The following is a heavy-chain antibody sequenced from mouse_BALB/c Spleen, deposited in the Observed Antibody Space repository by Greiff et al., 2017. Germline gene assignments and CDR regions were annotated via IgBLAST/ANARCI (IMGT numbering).Heavy chain of an antibody. Sequence: EVQLQESGPELVKPGASVKISCKASGYTFTDYNMHWVKQSHGKSLEWIGYIYPYNGGTGYNQKFKSKATLTVDNSSSTAYMELRSLTSEDSAVYYCARGYYGSSYWYFDVWGAGTTVTVSS. D-gene: IGHD1-1*01. J-gene: IGHJ1*01. CDR2: IYPYNGGT. CDR1: GYTFTDYN. V-gene: IGHV1S29*02. CDR3: ARGYYGSSYWYFDV.